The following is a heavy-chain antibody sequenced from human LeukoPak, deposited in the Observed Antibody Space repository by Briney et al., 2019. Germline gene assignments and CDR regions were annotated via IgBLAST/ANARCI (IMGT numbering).Heavy chain of an antibody. Sequence: PSETLSLTCTVSGGSISSGGYYWSWIRQHPGKGLEWIGYIYYSGSTYYNPSLKSRVTISLDTSTNQFSLKLSSVTAADTAVYYCARGPMTTVTRWGQGTLVTVS. J-gene: IGHJ4*02. CDR2: IYYSGST. D-gene: IGHD4-17*01. V-gene: IGHV4-31*03. CDR1: GGSISSGGYY. CDR3: ARGPMTTVTR.